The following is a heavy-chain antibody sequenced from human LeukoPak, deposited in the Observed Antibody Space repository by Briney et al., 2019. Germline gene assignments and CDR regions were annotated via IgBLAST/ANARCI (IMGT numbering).Heavy chain of an antibody. CDR1: GGSISSYY. CDR2: IYYSGST. V-gene: IGHV4-59*08. CDR3: ARLEGDGYNIDY. D-gene: IGHD5-24*01. Sequence: SETLSLTCTVSGGSISSYYWSWIRQPPVKGLEWIGYIYYSGSTNYNPSLKSRVTISVDTSKNQFSLKLSSVTAADTAVYYCARLEGDGYNIDYWGQGTLVTVSS. J-gene: IGHJ4*02.